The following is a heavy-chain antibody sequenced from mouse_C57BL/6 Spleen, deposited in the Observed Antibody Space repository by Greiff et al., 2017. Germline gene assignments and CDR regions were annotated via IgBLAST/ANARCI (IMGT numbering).Heavy chain of an antibody. D-gene: IGHD2-2*01. CDR3: ARGEDGYGPYFDD. J-gene: IGHJ2*01. CDR1: GYSITSGYD. V-gene: IGHV3-1*01. CDR2: ISYSGRT. Sequence: EVKLVESGPGMVKPSQSLSLTCTVTGYSITSGYDWHWIRHFPGNKLEWMGYISYSGRTNYNPSLKSRISITHDTSTNHFFLKLNSVTTEDTATYYCARGEDGYGPYFDDWGQGTTLTVAS.